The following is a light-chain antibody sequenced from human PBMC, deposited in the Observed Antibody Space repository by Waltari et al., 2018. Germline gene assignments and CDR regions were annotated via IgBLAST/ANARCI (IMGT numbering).Light chain of an antibody. V-gene: IGLV2-11*01. CDR1: SSDVGAYDY. Sequence: QSALTHPRPVSGSPGQSVPISRTGTSSDVGAYDYVSWYQQHPGKVPRLIIYDVTKRPSGVPDRFSGSKSGNTASLTISGLQTEDEADYYCCSFASTSYVFGTGTEVTVL. CDR2: DVT. J-gene: IGLJ1*01. CDR3: CSFASTSYV.